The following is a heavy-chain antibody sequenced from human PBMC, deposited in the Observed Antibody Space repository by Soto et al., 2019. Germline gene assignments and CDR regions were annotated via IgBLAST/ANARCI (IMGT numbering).Heavy chain of an antibody. D-gene: IGHD5-12*01. Sequence: QVQLVQSGAEVKKPGSSVKVSCKASGGTFSSYAISWVRQAPGQGLEWMGGIIPIFGTANYAQKFQGRVTITADESTSTAYMELSSLRSEDTAVYYCARQLKTYSGYVFHPYYYGMDVWGQGTTVTVSS. CDR2: IIPIFGTA. CDR1: GGTFSSYA. J-gene: IGHJ6*02. V-gene: IGHV1-69*01. CDR3: ARQLKTYSGYVFHPYYYGMDV.